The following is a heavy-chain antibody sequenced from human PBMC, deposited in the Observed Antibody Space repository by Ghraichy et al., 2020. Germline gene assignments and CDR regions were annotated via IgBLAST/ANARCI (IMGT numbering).Heavy chain of an antibody. CDR1: GFTFSNYA. J-gene: IGHJ4*02. Sequence: GGSLRLSCAASGFTFSNYAMSWVRQAPGKGLEWVSAISGSGGSTYYADSVKGRFTISRDNSKNTLYLQMNSLRGEDTAVYYCAKRIAGRGWYHDYWGQGTLVTVSS. CDR2: ISGSGGST. D-gene: IGHD6-19*01. CDR3: AKRIAGRGWYHDY. V-gene: IGHV3-23*01.